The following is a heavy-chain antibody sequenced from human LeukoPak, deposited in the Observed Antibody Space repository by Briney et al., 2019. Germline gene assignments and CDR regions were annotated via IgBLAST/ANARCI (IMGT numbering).Heavy chain of an antibody. CDR3: ARHVVGELSPYFDY. CDR1: GFTFSSYA. Sequence: PGGSLRLSCAASGFTFSSYAMHWVRQAPGKGLEYVSAISSNGGSTYYANSVKGRFTISRDNSKNTLYLQMGSLRAEDMAVYYCARHVVGELSPYFDYWGQGTLVTVSS. CDR2: ISSNGGST. V-gene: IGHV3-64*01. J-gene: IGHJ4*02. D-gene: IGHD3-10*01.